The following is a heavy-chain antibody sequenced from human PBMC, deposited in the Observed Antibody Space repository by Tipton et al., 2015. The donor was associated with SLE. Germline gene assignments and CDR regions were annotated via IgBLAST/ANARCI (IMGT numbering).Heavy chain of an antibody. Sequence: TLSLTCAVYGGSFSGYYWSWIRQPPGKGLEWIGYIYYSGITNYNPSLKSRVTISVDTSKNQFSQELSSVTAADTAVYYCARASWPADIRGAFGYWGQGTMVTVSA. D-gene: IGHD2-2*01. J-gene: IGHJ3*01. CDR1: GGSFSGYY. V-gene: IGHV4-59*01. CDR3: ARASWPADIRGAFGY. CDR2: IYYSGIT.